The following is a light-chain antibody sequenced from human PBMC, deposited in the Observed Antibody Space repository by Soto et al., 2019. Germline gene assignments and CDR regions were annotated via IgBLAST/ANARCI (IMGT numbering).Light chain of an antibody. CDR1: QGISSY. CDR2: ASS. J-gene: IGKJ5*01. V-gene: IGKV1-9*01. Sequence: DIQLTQSPSFLSAPGGDRVTITCRASQGISSYLAWYQQTRGKAPKLLSHASSTLQSGAPSRFSGSGSGTEFTLTISSLQPEDFATYYCQGLNTLPVTFGQGTRLDI. CDR3: QGLNTLPVT.